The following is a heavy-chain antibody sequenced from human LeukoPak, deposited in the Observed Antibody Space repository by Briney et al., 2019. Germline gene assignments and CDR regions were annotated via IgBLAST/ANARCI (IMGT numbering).Heavy chain of an antibody. J-gene: IGHJ4*02. CDR3: ARVRVRCSGVSCSQITLDY. V-gene: IGHV1-2*02. D-gene: IGHD2-15*01. CDR1: GYTFTGYY. Sequence: ASVKVSCKASGYTFTGYYMHWVRQAPGQGLEWMGWINPNSGGTNYAQKFQGRVTMTRDTSISTAYMELSRLRSDDTAVYYCARVRVRCSGVSCSQITLDYWGQGTLVTVSS. CDR2: INPNSGGT.